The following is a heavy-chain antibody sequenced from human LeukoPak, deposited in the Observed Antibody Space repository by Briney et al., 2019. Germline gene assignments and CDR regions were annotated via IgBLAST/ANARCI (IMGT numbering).Heavy chain of an antibody. J-gene: IGHJ4*02. CDR3: AGDGYNSRRFFDY. CDR2: INPNSGGT. V-gene: IGHV1-2*02. CDR1: GYTFTGYY. Sequence: GASVKVSCKASGYTFTGYYMHWVRQAPGQGLEWMGWINPNSGGTNYAQKFQGRVTMTRDTSISTAYMELRRLISDDTAVYYCAGDGYNSRRFFDYWGQGTLVTVSS. D-gene: IGHD5-24*01.